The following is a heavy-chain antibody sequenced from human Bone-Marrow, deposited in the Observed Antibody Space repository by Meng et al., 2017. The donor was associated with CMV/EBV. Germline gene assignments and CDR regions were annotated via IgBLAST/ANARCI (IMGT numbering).Heavy chain of an antibody. D-gene: IGHD2-15*01. J-gene: IGHJ4*02. CDR2: ISSSSSYI. CDR3: ASRPTRYCSGGSCYVH. Sequence: GESLKISCTASGFIFGDYVMSWVRQGPGKGLEWVSSISSSSSYIYYADSVKGRFTISRDNAKNSLYLQMNSLRAEDTAVYYCASRPTRYCSGGSCYVHWGQGTLVTVSS. CDR1: GFIFGDYV. V-gene: IGHV3-21*01.